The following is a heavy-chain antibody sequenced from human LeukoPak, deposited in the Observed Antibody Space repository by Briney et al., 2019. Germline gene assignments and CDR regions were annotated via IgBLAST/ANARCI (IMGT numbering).Heavy chain of an antibody. D-gene: IGHD2-2*01. V-gene: IGHV4-39*01. Sequence: SETLSLTCTVSGGSISSSSYYWGWIRQPPGKGLEWIGSIYYSGSTYYNPSLKSRVTISVDTSKNQFSLKLSSVTAADTAVYYCARSLGYCSSTSCYAITFDYWGQGTLVTVSS. J-gene: IGHJ4*02. CDR2: IYYSGST. CDR1: GGSISSSSYY. CDR3: ARSLGYCSSTSCYAITFDY.